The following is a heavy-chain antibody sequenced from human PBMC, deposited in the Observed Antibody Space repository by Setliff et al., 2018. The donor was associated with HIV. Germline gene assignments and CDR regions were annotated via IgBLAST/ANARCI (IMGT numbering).Heavy chain of an antibody. J-gene: IGHJ4*02. D-gene: IGHD1-20*01. CDR3: ATFYKISGLTSFDH. Sequence: ASVKVSCKVYGYTLSELSIHWVRQAPGKGLEWMGGFDPEDGETIYAEKFQGRVTMTEDTSTGTAYMDLSSLTSEDTAMYYCATFYKISGLTSFDHWGQGTLVTVSS. CDR1: GYTLSELS. V-gene: IGHV1-24*01. CDR2: FDPEDGET.